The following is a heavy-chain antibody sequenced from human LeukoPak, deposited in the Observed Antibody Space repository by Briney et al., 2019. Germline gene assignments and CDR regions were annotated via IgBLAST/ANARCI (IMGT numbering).Heavy chain of an antibody. CDR1: GFTFSSYG. CDR3: ARDAPMYDYGGYGFDY. J-gene: IGHJ4*02. CDR2: IWYDGSNK. Sequence: PGGSLRLSCAASGFTFSSYGMHWVRQAPGKGLEWVAVIWYDGSNKYYADPVKGRFTISRDNSKNTLYLQMNSLRAEDTAVYYCARDAPMYDYGGYGFDYSGQGTLVTVSS. D-gene: IGHD4-17*01. V-gene: IGHV3-33*01.